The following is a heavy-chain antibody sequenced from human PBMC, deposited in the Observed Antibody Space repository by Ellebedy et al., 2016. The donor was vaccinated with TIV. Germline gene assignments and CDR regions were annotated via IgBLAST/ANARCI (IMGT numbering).Heavy chain of an antibody. J-gene: IGHJ2*01. CDR1: GFTFSSYA. CDR2: ISSADST. Sequence: GESLKISCAVSGFTFSSYAMTWVRQAPGKGPEWVSSISSADSTYFADSVKGRFTISRDNSKNTVYLQMNSLRAEDTAVYYCARVRVAARSGYFDLWGRGTLVTVSS. V-gene: IGHV3-23*01. D-gene: IGHD6-6*01. CDR3: ARVRVAARSGYFDL.